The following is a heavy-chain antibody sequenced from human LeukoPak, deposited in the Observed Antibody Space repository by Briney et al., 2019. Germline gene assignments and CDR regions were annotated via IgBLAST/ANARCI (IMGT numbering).Heavy chain of an antibody. CDR3: ARENLAAAADY. V-gene: IGHV3-74*01. D-gene: IGHD6-25*01. J-gene: IGHJ4*02. CDR2: IRGDGSMT. CDR1: EFTFSAYW. Sequence: GGSLRLSCAASEFTFSAYWMHWVRQAPGKGLVWVSRIRGDGSMTNYADSVKGRFTISRDNAKNTLYLQMNSLRLEDTAVYYCARENLAAAADYWGQGILVTVSS.